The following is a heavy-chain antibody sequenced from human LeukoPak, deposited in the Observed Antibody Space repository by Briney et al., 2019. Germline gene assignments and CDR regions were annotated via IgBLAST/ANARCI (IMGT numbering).Heavy chain of an antibody. Sequence: GGSLRLSCAASGFTFSNYGMHWVRQTPGKGLEWVAVISYDGNSRYYAETVKGRFTISRQNSRSTLYLQMNSLRVEDTAVYYCARYCGGDCYGMDVWGQGTTVTVSS. V-gene: IGHV3-30*03. CDR1: GFTFSNYG. CDR3: ARYCGGDCYGMDV. CDR2: ISYDGNSR. J-gene: IGHJ6*02. D-gene: IGHD2-21*01.